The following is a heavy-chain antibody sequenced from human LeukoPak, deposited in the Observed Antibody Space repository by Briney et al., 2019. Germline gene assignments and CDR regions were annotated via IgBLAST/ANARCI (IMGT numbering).Heavy chain of an antibody. CDR3: ARQPTVTTSNDAFDI. Sequence: PSETLSLTCTVSGGSISRYYWSWIRQPPGKGLEWVGYIYYSGSTNYNPSLQSRVTISVDTSKNQFSLKLSSVTAADTAVYYCARQPTVTTSNDAFDIWGQGTMVTVSS. D-gene: IGHD4-4*01. CDR2: IYYSGST. J-gene: IGHJ3*02. V-gene: IGHV4-59*08. CDR1: GGSISRYY.